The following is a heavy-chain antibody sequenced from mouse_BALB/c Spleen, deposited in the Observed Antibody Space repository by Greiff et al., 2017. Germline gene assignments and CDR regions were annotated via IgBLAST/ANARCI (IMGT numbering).Heavy chain of an antibody. CDR1: GFDFSRYW. V-gene: IGHV4-1*02. J-gene: IGHJ4*01. CDR2: INPDSSTI. Sequence: EASGFDFSRYWMSWVRQAPGKGLEWIGEINPDSSTINYTPSLKDKFIISRDNAKNTLYLQMSKVRSEDTALYYCARPGYGNYNYYAMDYWGQGTSVTVSS. CDR3: ARPGYGNYNYYAMDY. D-gene: IGHD2-10*02.